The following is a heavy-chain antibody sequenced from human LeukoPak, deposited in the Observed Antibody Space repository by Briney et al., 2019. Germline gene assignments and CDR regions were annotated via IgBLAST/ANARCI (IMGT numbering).Heavy chain of an antibody. Sequence: GRSLRLSCAAPGFTFNSYSMNWVRQTPGKGLEWVSSISSSSGYINYADSVKGRFTVSRYNAKNSLYLQMNSLRAEDTAVYYCAKDSGYCSSTGCYVHYFDYWGQGTLVTVSS. J-gene: IGHJ4*02. CDR1: GFTFNSYS. CDR3: AKDSGYCSSTGCYVHYFDY. D-gene: IGHD2-2*01. CDR2: ISSSSGYI. V-gene: IGHV3-21*01.